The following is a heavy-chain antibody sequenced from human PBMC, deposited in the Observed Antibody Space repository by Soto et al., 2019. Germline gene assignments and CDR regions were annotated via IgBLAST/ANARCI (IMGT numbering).Heavy chain of an antibody. CDR3: AATKRFLEWLSTLAAFDI. CDR1: GGSISSGGYY. CDR2: IYYSGST. V-gene: IGHV4-31*03. J-gene: IGHJ3*02. D-gene: IGHD3-3*01. Sequence: QVQLQESGPGLVKPSQTLSLTCTVSGGSISSGGYYWSWIRQHPGKGLEWIGYIYYSGSTYYNPSLKTGVTISVDTSKNQFSLKLSSVTAADTAVYYCAATKRFLEWLSTLAAFDIWGQGTMVTVSS.